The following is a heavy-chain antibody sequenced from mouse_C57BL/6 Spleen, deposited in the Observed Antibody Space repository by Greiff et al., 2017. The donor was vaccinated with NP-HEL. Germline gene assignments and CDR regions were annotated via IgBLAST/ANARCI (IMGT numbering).Heavy chain of an antibody. CDR1: GFSLTSYG. V-gene: IGHV2-2*01. J-gene: IGHJ3*01. D-gene: IGHD2-5*01. CDR2: IWSGGST. Sequence: LKESGPGLVQPSQSLSITCTVSGFSLTSYGVHWVRQSPGKGLEWLGVIWSGGSTDYNAAFISRLSISKDNSKSQVFFKMNSLQADDTAIYYCARNGGYYSNYAFAYWGQGTLVTVSA. CDR3: ARNGGYYSNYAFAY.